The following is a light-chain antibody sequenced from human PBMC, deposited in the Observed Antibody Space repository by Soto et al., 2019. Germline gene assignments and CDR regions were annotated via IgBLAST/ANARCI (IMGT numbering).Light chain of an antibody. CDR1: QSISSY. Sequence: DIRMTQSPSSLSASVEDRVTITCRASQSISSYLNWYQQKPGKAPKLLIYASSSLQSGVPSRFSGSGSGTDFTLTISSLQPEDFATYYCQQSYSTPSFGGGTKVDIK. CDR2: ASS. CDR3: QQSYSTPS. J-gene: IGKJ4*01. V-gene: IGKV1-39*01.